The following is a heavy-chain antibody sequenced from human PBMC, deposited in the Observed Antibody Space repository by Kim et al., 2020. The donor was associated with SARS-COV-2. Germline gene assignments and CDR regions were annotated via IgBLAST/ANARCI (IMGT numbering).Heavy chain of an antibody. J-gene: IGHJ4*02. CDR3: ARDLYYGSGSFPSY. D-gene: IGHD3-10*01. V-gene: IGHV1-3*01. Sequence: SQKFQGRVTITRDTSASTAYMELSSLRSEDTAVYYCARDLYYGSGSFPSYWGQGTLVTVSS.